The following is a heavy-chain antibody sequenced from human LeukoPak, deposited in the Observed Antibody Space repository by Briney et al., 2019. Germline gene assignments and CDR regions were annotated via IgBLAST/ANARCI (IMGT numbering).Heavy chain of an antibody. CDR1: GGSISSGRYF. V-gene: IGHV4-61*02. CDR2: VFTSRTT. D-gene: IGHD4-17*01. J-gene: IGHJ4*02. CDR3: ARDTVTTTHQFDY. Sequence: PSETLSLTCTVSGGSISSGRYFWSWIRQPAGKGLEWVGRVFTSRTTNYNPSLQSRITVSVDTSKNQFSLKMSSVTAADTAVYYCARDTVTTTHQFDYWGQGTLVTVSS.